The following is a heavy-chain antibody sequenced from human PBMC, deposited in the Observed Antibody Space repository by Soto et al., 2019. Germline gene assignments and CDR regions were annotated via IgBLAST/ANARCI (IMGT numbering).Heavy chain of an antibody. D-gene: IGHD1-1*01. CDR1: GFSLTSRPMG. CDR2: IYWDDDK. CDR3: AHRVSGYNWNGGYFDY. J-gene: IGHJ4*02. V-gene: IGHV2-5*02. Sequence: ITLKESAPTRVKPTQTLTLICTFSGFSLTSRPMGVGWIRQPPGKPLECLAFIYWDDDKRSSPSLRSRLTIAKDTSGNQVVLTMTNMDPVDTATYYCAHRVSGYNWNGGYFDYWGQGALVTVSS.